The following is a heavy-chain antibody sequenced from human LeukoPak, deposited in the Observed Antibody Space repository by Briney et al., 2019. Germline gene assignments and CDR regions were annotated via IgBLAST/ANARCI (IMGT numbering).Heavy chain of an antibody. CDR1: GGSISSGGYF. CDR2: IYYSGST. Sequence: PSETLSLTCTVSGGSISSGGYFWSWIRQHPGKGLEWIGYIYYSGSTYYNPSLKSRVTISLDTSKNQFSLRLTSVTAADTAVCYCARDRWFDPWGQGTLVTVSS. J-gene: IGHJ5*02. V-gene: IGHV4-31*03. CDR3: ARDRWFDP.